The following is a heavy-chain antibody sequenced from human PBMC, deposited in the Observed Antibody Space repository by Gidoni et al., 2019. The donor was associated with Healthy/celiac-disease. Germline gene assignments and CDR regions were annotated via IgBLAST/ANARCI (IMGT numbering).Heavy chain of an antibody. CDR1: GFTFSSYS. V-gene: IGHV3-21*01. CDR3: AGTYCSGGSCYSPPDY. CDR2: ISSSSSYL. J-gene: IGHJ4*02. D-gene: IGHD2-15*01. Sequence: EVQLVESGGGLVKPGGSLRLSCAASGFTFSSYSMNWVSSISSSSSYLYYADSVKGRFTISRDNAKNSLYLQMNSLRAEDTAVYYCAGTYCSGGSCYSPPDYWGQGTLVTVSS.